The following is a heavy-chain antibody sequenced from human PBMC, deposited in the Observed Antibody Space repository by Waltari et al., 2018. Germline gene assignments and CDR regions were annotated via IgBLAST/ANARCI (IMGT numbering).Heavy chain of an antibody. D-gene: IGHD2-2*01. CDR2: IDPSVSFR. CDR3: VRHRTTYPLEIDY. V-gene: IGHV5-10-1*01. Sequence: EVQLVQSGAEVKKPEESLRISCEGSGYSFSSNWISWVRQMSGRGLAWVRWGPQRAGEGVGWVWWIDPSVSFRNYCPPCEGPVTISVDQALRTAYVQGDSLKASDTAIYYCVRHRTTYPLEIDYWGQGTLVTVSS. CDR1: GYSFSSNW. J-gene: IGHJ4*02.